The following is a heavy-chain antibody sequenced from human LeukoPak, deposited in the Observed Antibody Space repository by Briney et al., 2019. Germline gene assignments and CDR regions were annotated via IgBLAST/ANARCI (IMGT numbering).Heavy chain of an antibody. CDR2: IYYSGST. D-gene: IGHD4/OR15-4a*01. J-gene: IGHJ4*02. Sequence: SETLSLTCTVSGGSISSYYWSWIRQPPGKGLEWIGYIYYSGSTNYNPSLKSRVTISVDTSKNQFSPKLSSVTAADTAVYYCARGRSPGALFDYWGQGTLVTVSS. CDR3: ARGRSPGALFDY. CDR1: GGSISSYY. V-gene: IGHV4-59*01.